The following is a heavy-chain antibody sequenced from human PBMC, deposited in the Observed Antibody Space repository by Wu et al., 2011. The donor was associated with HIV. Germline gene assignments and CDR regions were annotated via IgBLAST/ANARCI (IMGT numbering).Heavy chain of an antibody. CDR1: GGTFNTFA. D-gene: IGHD5-12*01. CDR3: ARDPPGYPYFFDY. V-gene: IGHV1-69*04. Sequence: QVQLVQSGAEVKKPGSSVTVSCKASGGTFNTFAVSWVRQAPGQGLEWMGRIIPILERTNYAQKFQGRVTITVDKSTSTVYMEVSSLRSDDTAVYYCARDPPGYPYFFDYWGQGTLVTVSS. J-gene: IGHJ4*02. CDR2: IIPILERT.